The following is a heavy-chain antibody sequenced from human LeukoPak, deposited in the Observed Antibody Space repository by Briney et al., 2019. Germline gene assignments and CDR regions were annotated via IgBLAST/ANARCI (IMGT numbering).Heavy chain of an antibody. V-gene: IGHV3-7*04. CDR1: GFSFSSYW. CDR3: ARDKQSGSSLFDY. CDR2: IKQDGSET. Sequence: GGSLRLSCAASGFSFSSYWTSWVRLAPGKGLEWVANIKQDGSETYYVGSVGGRFTISRDNAKNSLYLQMNSLRAEDTAVYYCARDKQSGSSLFDYWGQGTLVTVSS. D-gene: IGHD6-13*01. J-gene: IGHJ4*02.